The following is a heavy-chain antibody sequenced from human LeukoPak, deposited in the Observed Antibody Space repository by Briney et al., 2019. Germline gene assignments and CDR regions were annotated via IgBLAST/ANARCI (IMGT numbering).Heavy chain of an antibody. CDR3: ARGWLGSSSEGFGY. CDR1: GFTFSSYS. D-gene: IGHD6-6*01. J-gene: IGHJ4*02. V-gene: IGHV3-48*04. Sequence: GGSLRLSCAASGFTFSSYSMNWVRQAPGKGLEWVSYISSSSSTTYYTDSVKGRFTISRDNAKNSLHLQMNSLRAADTAVYYCARGWLGSSSEGFGYWGQGTLVTVSS. CDR2: ISSSSSTT.